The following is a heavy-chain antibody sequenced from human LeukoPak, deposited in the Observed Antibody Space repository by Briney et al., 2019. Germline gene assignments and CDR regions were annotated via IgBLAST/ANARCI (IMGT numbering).Heavy chain of an antibody. J-gene: IGHJ4*02. CDR1: GFTFSSYE. Sequence: GGSLRLSCAASGFTFSSYEMNWVRQASGKGLEWVSYISSSGSTIYYADSVKGRFTISRDNAKNSLYLQMNSLRAEDTAVYYCARDVYDYVWGSYRLFDYWGQGTLVTVSS. D-gene: IGHD3-16*02. CDR2: ISSSGSTI. CDR3: ARDVYDYVWGSYRLFDY. V-gene: IGHV3-48*03.